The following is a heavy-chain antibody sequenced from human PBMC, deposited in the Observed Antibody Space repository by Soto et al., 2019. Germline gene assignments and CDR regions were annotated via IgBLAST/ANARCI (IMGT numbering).Heavy chain of an antibody. Sequence: GGSLRLSCAASRFTFISHAMSWVRQPPGQGLEWVSSIRGSGTSTYYADSVKGRFTISRDNSNNTLYLQMNSLSAEDTALYFCAKLASDSGDYGGFDYWGQGTLVTVSS. CDR2: IRGSGTST. CDR1: RFTFISHA. CDR3: AKLASDSGDYGGFDY. V-gene: IGHV3-23*01. D-gene: IGHD4-17*01. J-gene: IGHJ4*02.